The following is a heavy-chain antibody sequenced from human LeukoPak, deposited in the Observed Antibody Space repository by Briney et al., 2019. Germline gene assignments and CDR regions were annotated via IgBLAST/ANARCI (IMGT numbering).Heavy chain of an antibody. CDR2: IGTSSTTI. D-gene: IGHD6-25*01. CDR3: ARFAAGGSYYYYMDV. CDR1: GFTFSSYT. Sequence: GGSLRLSCAASGFTFSSYTMNWVRQPPGKGLEWVSNIGTSSTTIYYADSVKGRFTISRDNAKNSLYLQMNSLRADDTAVYYCARFAAGGSYYYYMDVWGKGTTVAVSS. J-gene: IGHJ6*03. V-gene: IGHV3-48*01.